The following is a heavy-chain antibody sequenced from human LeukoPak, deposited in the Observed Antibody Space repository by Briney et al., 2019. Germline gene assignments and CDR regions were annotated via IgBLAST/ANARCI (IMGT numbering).Heavy chain of an antibody. J-gene: IGHJ4*02. CDR3: ARDRRTYYYGSGSYYYFDY. V-gene: IGHV1-2*02. CDR1: GYTFTGYY. D-gene: IGHD3-10*01. CDR2: INPNSGGT. Sequence: ASVKVSSKASGYTFTGYYMHWVRQAPGQGLEWMGWINPNSGGTNYAQKFQGRVTMTRDTSISTAYMELSRLRSDDTAVHYCARDRRTYYYGSGSYYYFDYWGQGTLVTVSS.